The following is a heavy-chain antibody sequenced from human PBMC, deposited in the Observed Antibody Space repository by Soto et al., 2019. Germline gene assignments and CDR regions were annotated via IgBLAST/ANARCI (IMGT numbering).Heavy chain of an antibody. J-gene: IGHJ4*02. CDR3: ARATYYYDSSGYSDRVLDY. CDR1: GGTFSSYT. CDR2: IIPILGIA. V-gene: IGHV1-69*02. Sequence: ASVKVSCKASGGTFSSYTISWVRQAPGQGLEWMGRIIPILGIANYAQKFQGRVTITADKSTSTAYMEQSSLRSEDTAVYYCARATYYYDSSGYSDRVLDYWGQGTLVTVPQ. D-gene: IGHD3-22*01.